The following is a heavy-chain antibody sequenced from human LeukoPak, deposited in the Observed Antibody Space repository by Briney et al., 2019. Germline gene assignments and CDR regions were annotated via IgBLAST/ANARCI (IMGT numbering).Heavy chain of an antibody. CDR2: ISGSGGST. CDR1: GSTFSSYA. D-gene: IGHD6-19*01. CDR3: AKGDSSGWYESDFDY. V-gene: IGHV3-23*01. J-gene: IGHJ4*02. Sequence: GGSLRLSCAASGSTFSSYAMSWVRQAPGKGLEWVSAISGSGGSTYYADSVKGRFTISRDNSKNTLYLQMNSLRAEDTAVYYCAKGDSSGWYESDFDYWGQGTLVTVSS.